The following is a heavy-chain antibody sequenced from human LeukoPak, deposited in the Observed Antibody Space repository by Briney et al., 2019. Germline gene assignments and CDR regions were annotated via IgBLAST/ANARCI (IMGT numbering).Heavy chain of an antibody. CDR3: AKSDCSSTSCYINY. CDR1: GGTFSSYA. J-gene: IGHJ4*02. CDR2: ISGSGGST. Sequence: GACLRLSCAAPGGTFSSYAMSWVRQAPGKGLGWVSAISGSGGSTYYADSVKGRFTISRDNSKNTLYLKMNSLRAEDTAVYDCAKSDCSSTSCYINYWGQGTLVTVSS. D-gene: IGHD2-2*02. V-gene: IGHV3-23*01.